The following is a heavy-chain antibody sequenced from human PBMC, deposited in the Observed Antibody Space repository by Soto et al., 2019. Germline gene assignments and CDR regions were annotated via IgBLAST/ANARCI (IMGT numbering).Heavy chain of an antibody. D-gene: IGHD6-13*01. CDR3: ARERYISNWYGWGAFEI. CDR1: GGSISSYY. V-gene: IGHV4-59*01. Sequence: QVQLQESGPGLVKPSETLSLTCTVSGGSISSYYWSWIRQPPGKGLESIGYIYYSGSTNYNSSLKSRVTISVDTSKKQFSLKLTSVPAADTAVYYCARERYISNWYGWGAFEIWGQGTMVTVSS. J-gene: IGHJ3*02. CDR2: IYYSGST.